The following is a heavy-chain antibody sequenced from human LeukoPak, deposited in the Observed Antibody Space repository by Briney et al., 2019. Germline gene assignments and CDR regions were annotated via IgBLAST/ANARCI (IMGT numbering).Heavy chain of an antibody. CDR3: ATGFYPSNSWLNWFDP. CDR1: GYTLTELS. V-gene: IGHV1-24*01. D-gene: IGHD6-13*01. Sequence: ASVKVSCKVSGYTLTELSMHWVRQAPGKGLEWMGGFDPEDGESIYAQKFQGRVTMTEDTSTDTAYMELSSLRSEDTAVYYCATGFYPSNSWLNWFDPWGQGTLVTVSS. J-gene: IGHJ5*02. CDR2: FDPEDGES.